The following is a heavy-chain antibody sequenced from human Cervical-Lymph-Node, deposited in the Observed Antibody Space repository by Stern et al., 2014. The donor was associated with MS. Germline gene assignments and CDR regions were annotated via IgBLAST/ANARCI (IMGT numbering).Heavy chain of an antibody. V-gene: IGHV3-7*01. D-gene: IGHD4-23*01. CDR3: ARDVGGNLDY. CDR1: GFTFSSYW. Sequence: EVQLVQSGGGLVKPGGSLRLSCAASGFTFSSYWMAWVRQDPGKGPEWVANIKQDGIEKHYVDSVKGRFTISRDSAKNSLYLQMNSLRAEDTAVYYCARDVGGNLDYWGQGTLVTVSS. J-gene: IGHJ4*02. CDR2: IKQDGIEK.